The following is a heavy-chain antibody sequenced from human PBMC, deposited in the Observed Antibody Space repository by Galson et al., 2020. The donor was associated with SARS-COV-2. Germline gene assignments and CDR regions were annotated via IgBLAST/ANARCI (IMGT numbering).Heavy chain of an antibody. CDR2: IYYSGST. V-gene: IGHV4-59*01. CDR1: GGSISSYY. J-gene: IGHJ4*02. Sequence: SETLSLTCTVSGGSISSYYWSWIRQPPGKGLEWIGYIYYSGSTNYNPSLKSRVTISVDTSKNQFSLKLSSVTASDTAVYHCARSAQTYYDFWSGYYTAPHFDYWGQGTLGTVSS. D-gene: IGHD3-3*01. CDR3: ARSAQTYYDFWSGYYTAPHFDY.